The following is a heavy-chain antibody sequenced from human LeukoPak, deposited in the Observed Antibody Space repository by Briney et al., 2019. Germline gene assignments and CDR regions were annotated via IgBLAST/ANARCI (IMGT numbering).Heavy chain of an antibody. J-gene: IGHJ4*02. Sequence: GGSLRLSCAASGITSSSYAMNWVRQAPGKGLEWLSGISGSGGATYYADSAKGRFTISRDNSKNTLYLQMKSLRAEDTAVYYCAKAQCSSASCYNFDYWGQGTLVTVSS. D-gene: IGHD2-2*02. V-gene: IGHV3-23*01. CDR1: GITSSSYA. CDR3: AKAQCSSASCYNFDY. CDR2: ISGSGGAT.